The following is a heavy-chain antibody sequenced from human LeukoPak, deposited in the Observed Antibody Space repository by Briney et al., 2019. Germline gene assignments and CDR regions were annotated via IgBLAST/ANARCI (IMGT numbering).Heavy chain of an antibody. CDR1: GGSISSGDYY. Sequence: SETLSLTCTVSGGSISSGDYYWSWIRQPPGKGLEWIGYIYYSGSTYYNPSLKSRVTISVDTSKNQFSLKLSSVTAADTAVYYCDRVAAAGQNWFDPWGQGTLVTVSS. CDR3: DRVAAAGQNWFDP. D-gene: IGHD6-13*01. V-gene: IGHV4-30-4*01. CDR2: IYYSGST. J-gene: IGHJ5*02.